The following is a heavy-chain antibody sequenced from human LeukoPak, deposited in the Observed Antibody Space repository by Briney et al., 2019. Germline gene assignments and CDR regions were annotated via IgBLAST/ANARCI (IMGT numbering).Heavy chain of an antibody. Sequence: TGGSLRLSCAASGFTFTSYAMSWVRQAPGKGLEWVSGISWNSGSIGYADSVKGRFTISRDNAKNSLYLQMNSLRAEDMALYYCARGVATITWYFDYWGQGTLVTVSS. CDR3: ARGVATITWYFDY. V-gene: IGHV3-9*03. CDR2: ISWNSGSI. D-gene: IGHD5-24*01. J-gene: IGHJ4*02. CDR1: GFTFTSYA.